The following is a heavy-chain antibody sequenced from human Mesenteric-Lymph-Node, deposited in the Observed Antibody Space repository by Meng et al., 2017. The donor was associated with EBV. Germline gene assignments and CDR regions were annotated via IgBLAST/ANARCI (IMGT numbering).Heavy chain of an antibody. CDR3: ARGGPEMATISD. J-gene: IGHJ4*02. CDR1: AYTFSSYD. Sequence: QVALVQPGAEVTKPGAAVKVSCKASAYTFSSYDINWVRQGTGQGLEWMGWMNPNSGNTGYAQKFQGRVTLTRNTSISTAYMELSSLRSEDTAVYYCARGGPEMATISDWGQGTLVTVSS. V-gene: IGHV1-8*01. D-gene: IGHD5-24*01. CDR2: MNPNSGNT.